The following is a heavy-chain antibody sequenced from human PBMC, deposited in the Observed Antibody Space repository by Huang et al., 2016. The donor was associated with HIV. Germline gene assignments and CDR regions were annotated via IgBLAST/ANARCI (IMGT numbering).Heavy chain of an antibody. V-gene: IGHV1-24*01. CDR1: GYRLNEVS. J-gene: IGHJ4*02. CDR3: ATEDFWERYCLES. Sequence: QVQLVQSGAEVKKPGASVKVSCKVSGYRLNEVSMHWVRQAPGKGLEWMGGFDFEEDERFSGQRFHGRVTLTGDTSTDTAYMELSSLTTEDTAVYYCATEDFWERYCLESWGQGTLVTVSS. D-gene: IGHD2-15*01. CDR2: FDFEEDER.